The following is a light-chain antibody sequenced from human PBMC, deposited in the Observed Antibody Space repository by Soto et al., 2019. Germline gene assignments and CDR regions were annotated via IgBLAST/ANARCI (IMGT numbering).Light chain of an antibody. Sequence: PGERATLSCRASQSVSRFLAWYQQKPGQAPRLLIYDASNRATGIPARFSGSGSGTDFTLTISSLEPEDFAVYYCQQYGNVPLTFGGGTKVDIK. V-gene: IGKV3-11*01. CDR2: DAS. J-gene: IGKJ4*01. CDR1: QSVSRF. CDR3: QQYGNVPLT.